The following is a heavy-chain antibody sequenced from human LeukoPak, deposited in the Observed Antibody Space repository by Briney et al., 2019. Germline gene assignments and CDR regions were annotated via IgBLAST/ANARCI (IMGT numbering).Heavy chain of an antibody. D-gene: IGHD2-21*02. CDR3: AKVFCGGDCYSADYYFDY. CDR2: ISSSSSYI. V-gene: IGHV3-21*01. Sequence: SGGSLRLSCAASGFTFSSYSMNWVRQAPGKGLEWVSSISSSSSYIYYADSVKGRFTISRDNAKNSLYLQMNSLRAEDTAVYYCAKVFCGGDCYSADYYFDYWGQGTLVTVSS. J-gene: IGHJ4*02. CDR1: GFTFSSYS.